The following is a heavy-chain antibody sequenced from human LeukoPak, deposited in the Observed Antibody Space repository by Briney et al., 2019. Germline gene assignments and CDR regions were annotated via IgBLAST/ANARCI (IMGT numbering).Heavy chain of an antibody. Sequence: SETLSLTCAVYGGSFSGYYWSWIRQPPGKGLEWIGEINNRGSTNYNPSLKSRVTISVDTSKNQFSLKLSSVTAADTAVYYCARWGPNGYSYERYYYYGMDVWGQGTTVTVSS. CDR1: GGSFSGYY. J-gene: IGHJ6*02. CDR3: ARWGPNGYSYERYYYYGMDV. CDR2: INNRGST. V-gene: IGHV4-34*01. D-gene: IGHD5-18*01.